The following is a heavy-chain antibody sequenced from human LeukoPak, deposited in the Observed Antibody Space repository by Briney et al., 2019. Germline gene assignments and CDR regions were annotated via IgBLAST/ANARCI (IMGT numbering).Heavy chain of an antibody. CDR2: ISSSGSTI. D-gene: IGHD6-13*01. CDR3: ARGFYDQVEKYSSSWYDY. J-gene: IGHJ4*02. V-gene: IGHV3-48*03. CDR1: GFTFSSYE. Sequence: GGSLRLSCAASGFTFSSYEMNWVRQAPGKGLEWVSYISSSGSTIYYADSVKGRFTISRDNAKNSLYLQMNSLRAEDTAVYYCARGFYDQVEKYSSSWYDYWGQGTLVTVSS.